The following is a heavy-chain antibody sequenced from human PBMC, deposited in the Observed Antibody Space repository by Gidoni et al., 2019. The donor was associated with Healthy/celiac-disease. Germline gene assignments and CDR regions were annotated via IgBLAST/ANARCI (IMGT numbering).Heavy chain of an antibody. D-gene: IGHD5-18*01. CDR3: VLRDTAMAPFDY. V-gene: IGHV4-34*01. CDR2: INHSGST. Sequence: QVQLQQWGAGLLKPSETLSLPCAVYGGSFSGYYWSWIRQPPGKGLEWIGEINHSGSTNYNPSLKSRVTISVDTSKNQFSLKLSSVTAADTAVYYCVLRDTAMAPFDYWGQGTLVTVSS. CDR1: GGSFSGYY. J-gene: IGHJ4*02.